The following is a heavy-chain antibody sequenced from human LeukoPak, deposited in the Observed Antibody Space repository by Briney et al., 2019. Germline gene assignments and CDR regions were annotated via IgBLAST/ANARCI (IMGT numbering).Heavy chain of an antibody. CDR1: GYSFTSYW. CDR2: IYPGDSDT. J-gene: IGHJ4*02. CDR3: ARQRDSAYYDFWSGYFFFDY. V-gene: IGHV5-51*01. D-gene: IGHD3-3*01. Sequence: GESLKISCKGSGYSFTSYWISWVRQMPGKGLEWMGIIYPGDSDTRYSPSFQGQVTISADKSISTAYLQWSSLKAPDTAMYYCARQRDSAYYDFWSGYFFFDYWGQGTLVTVSS.